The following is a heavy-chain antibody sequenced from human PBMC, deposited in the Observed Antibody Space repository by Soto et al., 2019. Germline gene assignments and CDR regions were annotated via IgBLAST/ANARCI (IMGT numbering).Heavy chain of an antibody. CDR1: GFTFSSYG. CDR2: ISYDGSNK. CDR3: AKELRFLEWLFDY. Sequence: GGSLRLSCAASGFTFSSYGMHWVRQAPGKGLEWVAVISYDGSNKYYADSVKGRFTISRDNSKNTLYLQMNSLRAEDTAVYYCAKELRFLEWLFDYWGQGTLVTVSS. V-gene: IGHV3-30*18. D-gene: IGHD3-3*01. J-gene: IGHJ4*02.